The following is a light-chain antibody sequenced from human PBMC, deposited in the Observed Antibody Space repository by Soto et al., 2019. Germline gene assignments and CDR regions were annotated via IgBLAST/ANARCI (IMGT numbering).Light chain of an antibody. V-gene: IGLV2-8*01. J-gene: IGLJ2*01. CDR3: SSYGGRNNLL. CDR2: EVS. Sequence: QSALTQPPSASGSPGQSVTISCTGTSSDVGGYNYVSWYQQYPGKAPKLMIYEVSKRPSGVPDRFPGSKSGNTASLTVSGLQAEDEADYYCSSYGGRNNLLFGGGTKLTVL. CDR1: SSDVGGYNY.